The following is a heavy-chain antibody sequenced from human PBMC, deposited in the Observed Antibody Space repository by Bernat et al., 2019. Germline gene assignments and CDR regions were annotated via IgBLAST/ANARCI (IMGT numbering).Heavy chain of an antibody. CDR3: ARGIVALPRYFDY. CDR1: GGSISSSSYY. CDR2: IYYSGST. D-gene: IGHD6-6*01. V-gene: IGHV4-39*07. J-gene: IGHJ4*02. Sequence: QLQLQESGPGLVKPSETLSITCTVSGGSISSSSYYWGWIRQPPGKGLEWIGSIYYSGSTYYNPSLKSRVTISVDTSKNQFSLKLSSVTAADTAVYYCARGIVALPRYFDYWGQGTLVTVSS.